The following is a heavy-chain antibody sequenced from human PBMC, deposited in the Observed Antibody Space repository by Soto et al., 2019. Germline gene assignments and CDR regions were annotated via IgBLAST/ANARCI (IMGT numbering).Heavy chain of an antibody. Sequence: SQTLSLTCAISGDSVSTNSATWDWIRQSLSRGLEWLGRTYYRSNWYTDYAVSVKGRITISPDTSNNQLSLQLNSVTPDDTAVYYCARLIGNSWLDSWGQGTLVTVSS. V-gene: IGHV6-1*01. D-gene: IGHD2-8*01. J-gene: IGHJ5*01. CDR1: GDSVSTNSAT. CDR3: ARLIGNSWLDS. CDR2: TYYRSNWYT.